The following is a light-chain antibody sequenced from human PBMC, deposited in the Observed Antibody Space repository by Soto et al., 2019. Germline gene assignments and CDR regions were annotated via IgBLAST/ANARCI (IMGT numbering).Light chain of an antibody. CDR3: QQYGGSTRT. Sequence: EIVMTQSPVTLPVSPGGRATLSCRASQSISYTLAWYQPKRGQAPRLLTHDASSRATGIPDRFSGSGSGTDFTLTISRLEPEDFAVYYCQQYGGSTRTFGQGTKVDI. J-gene: IGKJ1*01. V-gene: IGKV3-20*01. CDR1: QSISYT. CDR2: DAS.